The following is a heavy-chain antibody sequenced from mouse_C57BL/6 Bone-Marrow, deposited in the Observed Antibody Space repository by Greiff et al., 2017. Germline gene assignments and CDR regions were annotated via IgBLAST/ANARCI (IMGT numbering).Heavy chain of an antibody. V-gene: IGHV3-6*01. CDR3: ARGYASWFAY. CDR1: GYSITSGYY. J-gene: IGHJ3*01. CDR2: ISYDGSN. Sequence: EVHLVESGPGLVKPSQSLSLTCSVTGYSITSGYYWNWIRQFPGNKLEWLGYISYDGSNNYNPSLKNRISITRDTSKNQFFLKLNSVTTEDTATYYCARGYASWFAYWGQGTLVTVSA. D-gene: IGHD6-5*01.